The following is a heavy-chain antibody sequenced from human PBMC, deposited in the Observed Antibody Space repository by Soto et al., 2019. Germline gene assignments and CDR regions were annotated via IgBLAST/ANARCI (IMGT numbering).Heavy chain of an antibody. V-gene: IGHV4-59*01. Sequence: PSETLSLTCTVSGGSISSYYWSWIRQPPGKGLEWIGYIYYSGSTNYNPSLKSRVTISVDTSKNQFSLKLSSVTAADTAVYYCARDLVRDGYNYGWFDPWGPGTPVTVSS. CDR1: GGSISSYY. CDR3: ARDLVRDGYNYGWFDP. J-gene: IGHJ5*02. CDR2: IYYSGST. D-gene: IGHD5-12*01.